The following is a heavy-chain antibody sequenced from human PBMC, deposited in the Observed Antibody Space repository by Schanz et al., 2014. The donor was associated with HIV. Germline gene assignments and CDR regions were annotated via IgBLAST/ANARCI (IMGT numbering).Heavy chain of an antibody. Sequence: QVLLVQSGAEVKKPGASVKVSCKASGYTLTDSYIHWVRQAPGQGLEWMGWIRPNSVGTEYAQKFQGRVTVTRDTSINTAFMELSRLRSDDTADYYCAICTGANCYNYPYYFDLWGRGSLVTVSS. J-gene: IGHJ2*01. D-gene: IGHD2-2*02. CDR3: AICTGANCYNYPYYFDL. CDR1: GYTLTDSY. V-gene: IGHV1-2*02. CDR2: IRPNSVGT.